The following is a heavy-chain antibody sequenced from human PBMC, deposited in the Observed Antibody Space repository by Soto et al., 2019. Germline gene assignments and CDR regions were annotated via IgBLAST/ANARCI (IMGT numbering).Heavy chain of an antibody. D-gene: IGHD3-3*01. CDR1: GYTFTGYY. J-gene: IGHJ6*02. V-gene: IGHV1-2*02. Sequence: QVQLVQSGAEVKKPGASVKVSCKASGYTFTGYYMHWVRQAPGQGLEWMGWINPNSGGTNYAQKVQGRVTMTRDTSISTAYMELSRLRSDDTAVYYCARGRALRFLEWLSPLYGMDVWGQGTTVTVSS. CDR3: ARGRALRFLEWLSPLYGMDV. CDR2: INPNSGGT.